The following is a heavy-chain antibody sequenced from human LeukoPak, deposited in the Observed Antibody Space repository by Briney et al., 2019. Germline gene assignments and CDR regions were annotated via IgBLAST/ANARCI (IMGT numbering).Heavy chain of an antibody. V-gene: IGHV3-30*04. CDR2: ISYDGSNK. D-gene: IGHD3-10*01. CDR1: GFTFSSYA. J-gene: IGHJ4*02. Sequence: PGGSLRLSCAASGFTFSSYAMHWVRQAPGKGLEWVAVISYDGSNKYYADSVKGRFTISRDNSKNTLYLQMNSLRAEDTAVYYCARDVEFRAYYGSGSYFSWFFDYWGQGTLVTVSS. CDR3: ARDVEFRAYYGSGSYFSWFFDY.